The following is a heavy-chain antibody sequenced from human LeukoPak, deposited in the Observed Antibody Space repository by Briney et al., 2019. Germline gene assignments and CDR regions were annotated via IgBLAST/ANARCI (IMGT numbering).Heavy chain of an antibody. J-gene: IGHJ4*02. V-gene: IGHV3-53*01. Sequence: GGSLRLSCAASGFTVSSNYISWVRQAPGKGLEWVSVIYSGGSTHYADSVKGRFTISRDNSKNTLYLQMNSLRAEDTAVYYCARAEVDTAMVIYFDYWGQGTLVTVSS. CDR2: IYSGGST. D-gene: IGHD5-18*01. CDR3: ARAEVDTAMVIYFDY. CDR1: GFTVSSNY.